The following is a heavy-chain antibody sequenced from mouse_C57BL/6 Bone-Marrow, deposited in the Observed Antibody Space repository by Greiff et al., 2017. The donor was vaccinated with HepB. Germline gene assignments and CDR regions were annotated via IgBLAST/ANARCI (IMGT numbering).Heavy chain of an antibody. CDR3: ARKRNLWLRAMDY. D-gene: IGHD2-2*01. CDR1: GYTFTSYW. Sequence: QVQLQQPGAELVKPGASVKLSCKASGYTFTSYWMQWVKQRPGQGLEWIGEIDPSDSYTNYNQKFKGKATLTVDTSSSTAYMQLSSLTSEDSAVYYCARKRNLWLRAMDYWGQGTSVTVSS. V-gene: IGHV1-50*01. J-gene: IGHJ4*01. CDR2: IDPSDSYT.